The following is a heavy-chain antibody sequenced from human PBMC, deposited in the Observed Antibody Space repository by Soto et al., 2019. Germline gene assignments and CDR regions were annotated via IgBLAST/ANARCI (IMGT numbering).Heavy chain of an antibody. CDR2: ISSSSSYI. D-gene: IGHD4-17*01. CDR1: GFTFSSYS. J-gene: IGHJ6*03. Sequence: GGSLRLSCAASGFTFSSYSMNWVRQAPGKGLEWVSSISSSSSYIYYADSVKGRFTISRDNAKNSLYLQMNSLRAEDTAVYYCARGGDDYGDPPSGYYYYYMDVWGKGTTVTVSS. CDR3: ARGGDDYGDPPSGYYYYYMDV. V-gene: IGHV3-21*01.